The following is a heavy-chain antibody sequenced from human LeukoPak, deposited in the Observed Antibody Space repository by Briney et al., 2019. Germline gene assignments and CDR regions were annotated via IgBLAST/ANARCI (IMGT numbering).Heavy chain of an antibody. D-gene: IGHD2-15*01. J-gene: IGHJ6*03. CDR1: GYSLTKVS. CDR2: FDPEDDET. V-gene: IGHV1-24*01. CDR3: ARLLVAATPWQGNYYYYYMDV. Sequence: ASVKVSCKVSGYSLTKVSIHWVRQAPGKGLEWMGGFDPEDDETLYPQKFQGRVTMTEDTSTDTAYMELSSLRSDDTAVYYCARLLVAATPWQGNYYYYYMDVWGKGTTVTVSS.